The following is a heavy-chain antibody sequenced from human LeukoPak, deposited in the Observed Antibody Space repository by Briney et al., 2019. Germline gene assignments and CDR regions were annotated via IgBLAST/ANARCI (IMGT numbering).Heavy chain of an antibody. D-gene: IGHD2-2*01. CDR2: IVVGSGNT. CDR1: GFTFTSSA. V-gene: IGHV1-58*02. Sequence: TSVKVSCKASGFTFTSSAMQWVRQARGQRLEWIGWIVVGSGNTNYAQKFQERVTITRDMSTSTAYMELSSLRSEDTAVYHCAADREEHVVVPAADNYYYYYGMDVWGQGTTVTVSS. CDR3: AADREEHVVVPAADNYYYYYGMDV. J-gene: IGHJ6*02.